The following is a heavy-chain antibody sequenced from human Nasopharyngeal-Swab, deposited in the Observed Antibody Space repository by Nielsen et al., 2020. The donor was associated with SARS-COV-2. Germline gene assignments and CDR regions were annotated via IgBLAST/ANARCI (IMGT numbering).Heavy chain of an antibody. J-gene: IGHJ4*02. CDR3: ARDLGIAAASI. V-gene: IGHV3-30-3*01. Sequence: WIRQPPGKGLEWVAVISYDGSNKYYADSVKGRFTISRDNSKNTLYLQMNSLRAEDTAVYYCARDLGIAAASIWGQGTLVTVSS. CDR2: ISYDGSNK. D-gene: IGHD6-13*01.